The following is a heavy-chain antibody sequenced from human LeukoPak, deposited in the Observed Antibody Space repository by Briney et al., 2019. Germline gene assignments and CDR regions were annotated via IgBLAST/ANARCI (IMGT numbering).Heavy chain of an antibody. Sequence: SVKVSCKASGGTFSSYAISWVRQAPGQGLEWMGRIISILGIANYAQKFQGRVTITADKSTSTAYMELSSLRSEDTAVYYCARVMNSGSYSSYYFDYWGQGTLVTVSS. J-gene: IGHJ4*02. CDR2: IISILGIA. CDR1: GGTFSSYA. V-gene: IGHV1-69*04. CDR3: ARVMNSGSYSSYYFDY. D-gene: IGHD1-26*01.